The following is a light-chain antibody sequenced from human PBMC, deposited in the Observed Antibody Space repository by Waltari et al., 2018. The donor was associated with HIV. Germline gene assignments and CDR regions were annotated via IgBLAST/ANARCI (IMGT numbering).Light chain of an antibody. V-gene: IGKV2-28*01. CDR1: QSLLHSNGYNY. CDR2: LGS. J-gene: IGKJ2*01. CDR3: MQALQTPRT. Sequence: DIVMTQSPLSLPVTHGEPASISCRSSQSLLHSNGYNYLDWYLQKPGQSPQLLIYLGSNRASGVPYRFSGSGSGTDFTLRISRVEAEDVGVYYCMQALQTPRTFGQGTKLEIK.